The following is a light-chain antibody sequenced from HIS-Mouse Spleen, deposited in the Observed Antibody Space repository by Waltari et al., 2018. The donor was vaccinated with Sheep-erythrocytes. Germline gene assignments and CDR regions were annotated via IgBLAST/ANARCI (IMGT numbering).Light chain of an antibody. J-gene: IGLJ2*01. CDR3: SSYTSSSTPVV. V-gene: IGLV2-14*01. Sequence: QSALTQPASVSGSPGQSITISCTGTSSDVGGYNYVSWYQQHPGKAPNPLIYEGSNRPSGVSKRVSGSKSGNTASLTISGLQAEDEADYYCSSYTSSSTPVVFGGGTKLTVL. CDR1: SSDVGGYNY. CDR2: EGS.